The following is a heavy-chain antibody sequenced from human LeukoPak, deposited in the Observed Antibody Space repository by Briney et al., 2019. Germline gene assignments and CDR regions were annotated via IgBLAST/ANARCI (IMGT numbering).Heavy chain of an antibody. CDR1: GYTFTGYY. CDR3: ARVPDYYDSSGYHLFDY. Sequence: ASVKVSCKASGYTFTGYYMHWVRQAPGQGLEWMGWINPNSGGTNYAQKFQGRVTTTRDTSISTAYMELSRLRSDDTAVYYCARVPDYYDSSGYHLFDYWGQGTLVTVSS. J-gene: IGHJ4*02. D-gene: IGHD3-22*01. CDR2: INPNSGGT. V-gene: IGHV1-2*02.